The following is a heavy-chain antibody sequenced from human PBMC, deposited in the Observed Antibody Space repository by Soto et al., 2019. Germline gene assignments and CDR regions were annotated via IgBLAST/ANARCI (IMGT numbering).Heavy chain of an antibody. CDR2: ISAYNGNT. CDR1: GYTFTSYG. D-gene: IGHD4-17*01. J-gene: IGHJ3*02. Sequence: QVQLVQSGAEVKKPGASVKVSCKASGYTFTSYGISWVRQAPGQGLEWMGWISAYNGNTNYAQKLQGRVTMTTDTSTSTAYMELRSLRSDDTAVYYCARVVHDYGYYFDQGAFDIWGQGTMVTVSS. CDR3: ARVVHDYGYYFDQGAFDI. V-gene: IGHV1-18*01.